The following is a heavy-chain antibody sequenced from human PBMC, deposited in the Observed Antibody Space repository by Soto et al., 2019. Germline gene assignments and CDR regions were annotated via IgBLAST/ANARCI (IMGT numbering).Heavy chain of an antibody. Sequence: ASVKVSCKASGYTFTSYYMHWVRQAPGQGLEWMGIINPSGGSTSYAQKFQGRVTMTRDTSTSTVYMELSSLRSEDTAVYYCATHNELTGVVDIWGQGTMVTVSS. CDR3: ATHNELTGVVDI. D-gene: IGHD7-27*01. V-gene: IGHV1-46*01. CDR1: GYTFTSYY. J-gene: IGHJ3*02. CDR2: INPSGGST.